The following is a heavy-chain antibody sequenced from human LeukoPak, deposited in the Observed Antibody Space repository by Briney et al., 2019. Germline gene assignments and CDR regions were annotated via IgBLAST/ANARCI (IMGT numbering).Heavy chain of an antibody. Sequence: GGSLRLSCAASGFTFSSYAMSWVRQAPGKGLEWVSAISGSGGSTYYADSVKGRFTISRDNSKNTLYLQMNSLRAEDTAVYYCAKDKATGVGFGVVNSYFDYWGQGTLVTVSS. CDR3: AKDKATGVGFGVVNSYFDY. D-gene: IGHD3-3*01. CDR1: GFTFSSYA. V-gene: IGHV3-23*01. J-gene: IGHJ4*02. CDR2: ISGSGGST.